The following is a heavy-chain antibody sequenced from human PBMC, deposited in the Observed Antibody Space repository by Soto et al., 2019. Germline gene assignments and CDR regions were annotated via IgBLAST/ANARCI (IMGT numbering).Heavy chain of an antibody. CDR3: ASSSPMMYYFDY. CDR1: GYTFTSYA. Sequence: QVPLVQSGAEVKKPGASVKVSCKASGYTFTSYAMHWVRQAPGQRLEWMGWINAGNGNTKYSQKFQGRVTITRDTSASTAYMELSSLRSEDTAVYYCASSSPMMYYFDYWGQGTLVTVSS. CDR2: INAGNGNT. D-gene: IGHD6-13*01. J-gene: IGHJ4*02. V-gene: IGHV1-3*01.